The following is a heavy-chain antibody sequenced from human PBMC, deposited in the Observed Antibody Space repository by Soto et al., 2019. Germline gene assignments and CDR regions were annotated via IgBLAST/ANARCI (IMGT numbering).Heavy chain of an antibody. Sequence: SVKVSCKASGGTFSSYTISWVRQTPGQGLEWMGRIIPILGIANYAQKFQGRLTMTTDKSTSTAYMELSSLRSEDTAVYYCARGGKYCSGGSCYSWFDPWGQGTLVTVSS. D-gene: IGHD2-15*01. CDR1: GGTFSSYT. V-gene: IGHV1-69*02. CDR2: IIPILGIA. CDR3: ARGGKYCSGGSCYSWFDP. J-gene: IGHJ5*02.